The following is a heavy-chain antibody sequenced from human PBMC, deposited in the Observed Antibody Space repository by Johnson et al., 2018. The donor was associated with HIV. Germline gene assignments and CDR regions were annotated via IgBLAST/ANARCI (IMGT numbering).Heavy chain of an antibody. D-gene: IGHD7-27*01. CDR3: AKVKSWGLDAFDI. V-gene: IGHV3-33*06. CDR2: MWYDGSNK. CDR1: GFTFSSYG. Sequence: VQLVESGGGVVQPGRSLRLSCAASGFTFSSYGMHWVRQAPGKGLEWVAVMWYDGSNKYCADSVKGRFTISRDNSKNTLYLQMNSLRAEDTALYYCAKVKSWGLDAFDIWGQGTMVTVSS. J-gene: IGHJ3*02.